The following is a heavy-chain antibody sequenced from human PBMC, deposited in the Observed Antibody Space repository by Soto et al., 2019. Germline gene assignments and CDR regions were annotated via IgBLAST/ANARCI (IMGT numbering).Heavy chain of an antibody. CDR1: GGSITSYN. CDR2: IYYSGGT. V-gene: IGHV4-59*03. J-gene: IGHJ2*01. D-gene: IGHD3-10*01. Sequence: SETLYLTCIVSGGSITSYNWSWIRQPPGRGLEWIGHIYYSGGTTYDPSLKSRVTISVDTSKNQFSLKLSSVTAADTAVYYCAGGTMGTGYLDLWCHGTLVTV. CDR3: AGGTMGTGYLDL.